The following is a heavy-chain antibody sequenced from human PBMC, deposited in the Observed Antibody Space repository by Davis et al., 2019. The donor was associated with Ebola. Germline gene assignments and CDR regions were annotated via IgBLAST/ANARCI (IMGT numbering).Heavy chain of an antibody. J-gene: IGHJ4*02. CDR1: GGSISSYY. V-gene: IGHV4-59*08. Sequence: MPSETLSLTCTVSGGSISSYYWSWIRQPPGKGLEWIGFIYYSGNTNYNPSLKSRVTISVDTSKNQFSLKLSSVSAADTAVYYCASLAVAGIGGLDYWGQGSLVTVSS. CDR3: ASLAVAGIGGLDY. D-gene: IGHD6-19*01. CDR2: IYYSGNT.